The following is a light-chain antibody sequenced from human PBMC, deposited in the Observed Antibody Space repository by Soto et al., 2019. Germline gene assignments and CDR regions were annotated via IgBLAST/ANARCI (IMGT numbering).Light chain of an antibody. V-gene: IGKV1-5*03. CDR1: QSISTW. Sequence: DIHMTQSPATLSASVGDRVTITCRASQSISTWLAWYQQKPGKAPKLLIYWASSLESGVPSRFSGRGSGTEFTLTISSLQPDDFASYYCQHYTTYSGTFGPGTKVDIK. CDR2: WAS. CDR3: QHYTTYSGT. J-gene: IGKJ3*01.